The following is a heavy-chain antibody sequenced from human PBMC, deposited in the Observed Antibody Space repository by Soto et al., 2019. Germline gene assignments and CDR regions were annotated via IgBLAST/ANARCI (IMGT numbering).Heavy chain of an antibody. CDR1: GYSFTSYW. J-gene: IGHJ4*02. D-gene: IGHD5-18*01. CDR3: ARHNSDTAMVNVNDY. V-gene: IGHV5-51*01. CDR2: IYPGDSDT. Sequence: GESLKISCKGSGYSFTSYWIGWVRQMPGKGLEWMGIIYPGDSDTRYSPSFQGQVTISADKSISTAYLQWSSLKASDTAMYYCARHNSDTAMVNVNDYWGQGTLVTVSS.